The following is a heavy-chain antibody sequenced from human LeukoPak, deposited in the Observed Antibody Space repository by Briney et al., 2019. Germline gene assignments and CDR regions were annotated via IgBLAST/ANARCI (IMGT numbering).Heavy chain of an antibody. V-gene: IGHV4-59*12. CDR3: ARDVEARSPGGYYYYHMDV. J-gene: IGHJ6*03. CDR1: GGSISGYY. Sequence: PLETLSLTCTVSGGSISGYYWSWIRQSPGKGLEWIGYIYYSGSTNYNPSLKSRVTISVDTSKNQFSLKLSSVTAADTAVYYCARDVEARSPGGYYYYHMDVWGKGTTVTVSS. CDR2: IYYSGST. D-gene: IGHD2-15*01.